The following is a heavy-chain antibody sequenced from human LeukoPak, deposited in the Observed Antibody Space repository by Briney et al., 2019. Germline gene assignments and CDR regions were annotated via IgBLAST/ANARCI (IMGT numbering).Heavy chain of an antibody. CDR2: MYLSGTT. CDR3: AGLVGRYSSGLYYYYFDY. Sequence: SETLFLTCTVSGGSISSGDYYWSWVRQPPGKGLGWIGEMYLSGTTHSNPSVKSRVTISIDKSKNQFFLNLSSVTAADTAVYYCAGLVGRYSSGLYYYYFDYWGQGTLVTVSS. CDR1: GGSISSGDYY. V-gene: IGHV4-39*07. J-gene: IGHJ4*02. D-gene: IGHD3-22*01.